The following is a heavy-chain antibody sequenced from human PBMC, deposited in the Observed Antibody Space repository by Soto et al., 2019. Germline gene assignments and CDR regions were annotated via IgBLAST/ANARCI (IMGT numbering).Heavy chain of an antibody. CDR1: GYSFTSYW. V-gene: IGHV5-51*01. CDR2: IYPGDSDT. D-gene: IGHD3-10*01. Sequence: GESLKISCKGSGYSFTSYWIGWVRQMPGKALEWMGIIYPGDSDTRYSPSFQGQVTISADKSISTAYLQWSSLKASDTAMYYCASSGRGRRREGHYYYGMDVWGQGTTVTVSS. CDR3: ASSGRGRRREGHYYYGMDV. J-gene: IGHJ6*02.